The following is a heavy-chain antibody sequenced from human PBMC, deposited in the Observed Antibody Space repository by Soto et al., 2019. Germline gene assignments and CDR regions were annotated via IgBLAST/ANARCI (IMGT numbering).Heavy chain of an antibody. CDR3: ARDVVAATPYYYYGMDV. V-gene: IGHV1-3*01. D-gene: IGHD2-15*01. Sequence: QVQLVQSGAEVKKPGASVKVSCKASGYTFTSYAMHWVRQAPGQRLEWMGWINAGNGNTKYSQKFPVRVTITRDTTASTAYMEVSSLRSEDTAVYYCARDVVAATPYYYYGMDVWGKGTTVTVSS. J-gene: IGHJ6*04. CDR1: GYTFTSYA. CDR2: INAGNGNT.